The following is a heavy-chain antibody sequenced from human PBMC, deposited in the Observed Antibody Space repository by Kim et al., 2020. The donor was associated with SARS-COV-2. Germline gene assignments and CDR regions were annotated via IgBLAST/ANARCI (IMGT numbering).Heavy chain of an antibody. D-gene: IGHD3-10*01. V-gene: IGHV3-30*07. J-gene: IGHJ4*02. CDR3: ARDQVEYGSGSYRGFDY. Sequence: GTGRLTISKDSSKNAVYLQMNTLGAEDSAVYYCARDQVEYGSGSYRGFDYWGQGTLVTVSS.